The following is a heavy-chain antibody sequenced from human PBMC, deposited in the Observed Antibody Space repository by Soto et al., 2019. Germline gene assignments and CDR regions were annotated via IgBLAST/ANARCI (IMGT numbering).Heavy chain of an antibody. Sequence: QVQLVQSGAEVKKPGASVKVSCKASGYTFTSYGISWVRQAPGQGLEWMGWISAYNGHTKDAQKLQGRVTMTTVTSTGTTYMAPRGLRSLDTAVYYSASDTPPPREWGPGALITVSS. J-gene: IGHJ4*02. CDR2: ISAYNGHT. CDR3: ASDTPPPRE. V-gene: IGHV1-18*01. CDR1: GYTFTSYG.